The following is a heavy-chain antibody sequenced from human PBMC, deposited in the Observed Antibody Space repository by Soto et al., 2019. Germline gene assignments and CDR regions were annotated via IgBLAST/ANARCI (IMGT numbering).Heavy chain of an antibody. CDR3: AKGVITFGGVIVMGVMDV. D-gene: IGHD3-16*02. Sequence: GGSLRLSCAASQFTFSAYDMNWVRQAPGKGLEWVSYISSSGNTIHYADSVKGRFTISRDNAKNSLYLQMNSLRAEDTALYYCAKGVITFGGVIVMGVMDVWGQGTTVTVSS. CDR2: ISSSGNTI. CDR1: QFTFSAYD. V-gene: IGHV3-48*03. J-gene: IGHJ6*02.